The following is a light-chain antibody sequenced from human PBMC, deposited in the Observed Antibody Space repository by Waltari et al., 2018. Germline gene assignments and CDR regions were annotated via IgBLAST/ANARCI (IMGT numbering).Light chain of an antibody. CDR1: SSDLGGYNY. CDR3: HSHTSSITTVI. J-gene: IGLJ2*01. Sequence: QSALTQPASGSGSPGQSIPISCPGTSSDLGGYNYVSWYQHHPGKAPNLIIYEVSKRPSGVSYRFSGSKSGNTASLTISGLQAEDEADYYCHSHTSSITTVIFGGGTKLTV. V-gene: IGLV2-14*01. CDR2: EVS.